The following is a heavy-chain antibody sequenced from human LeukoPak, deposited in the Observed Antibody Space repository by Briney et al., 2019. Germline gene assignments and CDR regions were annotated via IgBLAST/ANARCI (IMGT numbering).Heavy chain of an antibody. CDR2: IYTSGST. D-gene: IGHD5-18*01. CDR3: ARGRGIQLWADDAFDI. Sequence: PSETLSLTCPVSGGSISSYYWSWIRQPAGKGLDWIGRIYTSGSTNYNPSLKSRVTMSVDTSKNQFSLKLSSVTAADTAVYYCARGRGIQLWADDAFDIWGQGTMVTVSS. CDR1: GGSISSYY. V-gene: IGHV4-4*07. J-gene: IGHJ3*02.